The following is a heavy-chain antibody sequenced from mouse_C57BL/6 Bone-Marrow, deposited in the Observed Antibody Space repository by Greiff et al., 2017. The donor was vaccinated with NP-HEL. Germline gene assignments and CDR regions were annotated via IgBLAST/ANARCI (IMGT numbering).Heavy chain of an antibody. CDR2: ISDGGSYT. J-gene: IGHJ3*01. Sequence: VQLKQSGGGLVKPGGSLKLSCAASGFTFSSYAMSWVRQTPEKRLEWVATISDGGSYTYYPDNVKGRFTISRDNAKNNLYLQMSHLKSEDTAMYYCAREGSLYGNFFAYWGQGTLVTVSA. CDR1: GFTFSSYA. CDR3: AREGSLYGNFFAY. D-gene: IGHD2-1*01. V-gene: IGHV5-4*01.